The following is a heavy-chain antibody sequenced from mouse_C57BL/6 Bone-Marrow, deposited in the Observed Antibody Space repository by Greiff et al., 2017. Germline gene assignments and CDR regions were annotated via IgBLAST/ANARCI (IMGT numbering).Heavy chain of an antibody. D-gene: IGHD1-1*01. V-gene: IGHV1-22*01. J-gene: IGHJ2*01. CDR2: INPNNGGT. Sequence: EVQLQQSGPELVKPGASVKMSCKASGYTFTDYNMHWVKQSHGKSLEWIGYINPNNGGTSYNQKFKGKATLTVNKSSSTAYMELRSLTSEDSAVYYCAFYYGSSYRYWGQGTTLTVSS. CDR3: AFYYGSSYRY. CDR1: GYTFTDYN.